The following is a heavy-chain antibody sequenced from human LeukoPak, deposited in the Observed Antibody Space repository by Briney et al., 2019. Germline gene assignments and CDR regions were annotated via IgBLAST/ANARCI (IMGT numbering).Heavy chain of an antibody. CDR1: GGSFSGYY. CDR2: INQSGST. V-gene: IGHV4-34*01. Sequence: PSETLSLTCAVYGGSFSGYYWSWIRQPPGKGLEWIGEINQSGSTNYNPSLKSRVTISVDTSKNQFSLKLSSVTAADTAVYYCARGGRYCSSTSCYRGDFDYWGQGTLVTVSS. J-gene: IGHJ4*02. D-gene: IGHD2-2*01. CDR3: ARGGRYCSSTSCYRGDFDY.